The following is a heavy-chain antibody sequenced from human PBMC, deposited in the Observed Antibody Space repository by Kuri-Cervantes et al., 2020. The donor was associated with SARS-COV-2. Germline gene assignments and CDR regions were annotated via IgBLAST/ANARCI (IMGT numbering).Heavy chain of an antibody. CDR3: ARDTKAAAIFGVVMGYVWFDP. Sequence: ASVMVSCKASGYTFTSYYMHWGRQAPGQGLEWMGIINPSGGSTSYAQKFQGRVTMTRDTSTSTVYMELSSMRSEDTAVYYCARDTKAAAIFGVVMGYVWFDPWGQGTLVTVSS. CDR1: GYTFTSYY. J-gene: IGHJ5*02. CDR2: INPSGGST. D-gene: IGHD3-3*01. V-gene: IGHV1-46*01.